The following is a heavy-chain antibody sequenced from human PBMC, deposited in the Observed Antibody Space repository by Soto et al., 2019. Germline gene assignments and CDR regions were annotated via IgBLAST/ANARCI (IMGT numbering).Heavy chain of an antibody. CDR2: IYYNGST. D-gene: IGHD6-13*01. CDR1: GLTISSASYY. Sequence: QVLLQESGPGLMKPSQTLSLTCTVSGLTISSASYYWSWIRQHPGKCLEWVGNIYYNGSTYYSPSLKRRVTLWVDTSKKQFSLRLASVTAADTAVYYCARYRISGSWSKFDSWGQGTLVTVSS. CDR3: ARYRISGSWSKFDS. V-gene: IGHV4-31*03. J-gene: IGHJ4*02.